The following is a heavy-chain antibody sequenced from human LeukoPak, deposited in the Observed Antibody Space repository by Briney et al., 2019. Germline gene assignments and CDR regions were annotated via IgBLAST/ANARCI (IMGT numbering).Heavy chain of an antibody. Sequence: GGSLRLSCAASGFSFSSYAMSWVRQAPARGLEWVSSMKGGGETFYADSVKGRFTLSRDISRNTVFLQLNNLRVEDTAIYYCAKASWVSNADGVWWGQGTLVTVSS. V-gene: IGHV3-23*01. CDR3: AKASWVSNADGVW. CDR1: GFSFSSYA. J-gene: IGHJ4*02. CDR2: MKGGGET. D-gene: IGHD3-3*01.